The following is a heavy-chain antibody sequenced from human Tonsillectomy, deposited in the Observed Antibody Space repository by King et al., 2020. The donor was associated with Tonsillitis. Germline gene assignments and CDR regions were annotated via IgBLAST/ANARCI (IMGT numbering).Heavy chain of an antibody. J-gene: IGHJ5*02. D-gene: IGHD3-10*01. CDR1: GYSISSGYY. CDR3: ARVLWFGELVGRDWFDP. CDR2: IYHSGST. Sequence: VQLQESGPGLVKPSETLSLTCAVSGYSISSGYYWGCIRQPPGKGLEWIGSIYHSGSTYYNLSLKSRVTISVDTSKNQFSLKLSSVTAADTAVYYCARVLWFGELVGRDWFDPWGQGTLVTVSS. V-gene: IGHV4-38-2*01.